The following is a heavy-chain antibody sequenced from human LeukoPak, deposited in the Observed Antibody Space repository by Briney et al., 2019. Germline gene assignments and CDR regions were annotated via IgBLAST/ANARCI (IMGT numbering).Heavy chain of an antibody. Sequence: SGPTLVKPSETLSLTCTVSGDFITAYYWGWIRQPPGKGLEWIGSIYHSGTTYYNPSLKSRVTISVDTSKNQFSLKLTSVTAADTAVYYCARDDYSATYYDNDAFDIWGQGTMVTVSS. CDR1: GDFITAYY. CDR2: IYHSGTT. D-gene: IGHD4-11*01. V-gene: IGHV4-38-2*02. J-gene: IGHJ3*02. CDR3: ARDDYSATYYDNDAFDI.